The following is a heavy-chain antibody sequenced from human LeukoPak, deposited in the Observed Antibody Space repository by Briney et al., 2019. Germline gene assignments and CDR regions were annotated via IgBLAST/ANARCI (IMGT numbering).Heavy chain of an antibody. CDR2: IKQDGSEK. J-gene: IGHJ6*02. V-gene: IGHV3-7*01. D-gene: IGHD2-15*01. CDR1: GFTFSSYW. CDR3: ARDSGYCSGGSCYSSYYYGMDV. Sequence: GGSLRLSCAASGFTFSSYWMSWVRQAPGKGLEWVANIKQDGSEKYYVDSVKGRFTISRDNAKNSLYLQMNSLRAEDRAVYYCARDSGYCSGGSCYSSYYYGMDVWGQGTTVTVSS.